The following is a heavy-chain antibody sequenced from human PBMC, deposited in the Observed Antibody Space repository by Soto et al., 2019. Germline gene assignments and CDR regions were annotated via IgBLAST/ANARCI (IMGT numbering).Heavy chain of an antibody. CDR1: GGSISSYD. J-gene: IGHJ5*02. CDR3: ARRGFDFWSGFYFDP. CDR2: IYYSGST. D-gene: IGHD3-3*01. V-gene: IGHV4-59*08. Sequence: PSETLSLTCTVSGGSISSYDWSWIRQPPGKGLEGIGYIYYSGSTNYNPSLKSRLTIPVDTSKNQIHLRLSSVTAADTAVYYFARRGFDFWSGFYFDPWGQGTLVTVS.